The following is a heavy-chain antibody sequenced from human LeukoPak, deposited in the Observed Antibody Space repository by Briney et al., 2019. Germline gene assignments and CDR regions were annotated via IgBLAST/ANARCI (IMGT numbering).Heavy chain of an antibody. J-gene: IGHJ3*02. CDR3: ARPRDDCYYDVFDI. D-gene: IGHD3-22*01. CDR1: GYTFTGYY. Sequence: ASVKVSCKASGYTFTGYYMHWVRQAPGQGLEWMGWINPNSGGTNYAQKFQGRVSMTSDTSISTAYMELSRLRFDDTAVYYCARPRDDCYYDVFDIWGEGTRVTVS. V-gene: IGHV1-2*02. CDR2: INPNSGGT.